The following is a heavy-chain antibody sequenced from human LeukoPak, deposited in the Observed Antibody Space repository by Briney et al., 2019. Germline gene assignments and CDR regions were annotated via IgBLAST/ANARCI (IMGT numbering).Heavy chain of an antibody. J-gene: IGHJ5*02. CDR3: ARDGSDILKMNWFDP. D-gene: IGHD3-9*01. CDR1: GFTFSSYG. CDR2: IWYDGSNK. V-gene: IGHV3-33*01. Sequence: GRSLRLSCAASGFTFSSYGMHWVRQAPGKGLEWVAVIWYDGSNKYYADSVKGRFTISRDNSKNTLYLQMNSLRAEDTAVYYGARDGSDILKMNWFDPWGKGTLVTVSS.